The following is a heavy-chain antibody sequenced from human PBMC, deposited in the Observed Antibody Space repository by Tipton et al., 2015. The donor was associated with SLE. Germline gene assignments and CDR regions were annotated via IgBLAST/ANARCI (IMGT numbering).Heavy chain of an antibody. V-gene: IGHV4-38-2*01. CDR1: GDSISSGYY. D-gene: IGHD6-19*01. CDR2: IYHSGST. CDR3: ARPGVAGPYYFDY. Sequence: TLSLTCAVSGDSISSGYYWHWIRQPPGKGLEWIGSIYHSGSTYYKPSLKSRVTISVDTSNNQFSLKLSSVTAADTAVYYCARPGVAGPYYFDYWGQGTLVTVSS. J-gene: IGHJ4*02.